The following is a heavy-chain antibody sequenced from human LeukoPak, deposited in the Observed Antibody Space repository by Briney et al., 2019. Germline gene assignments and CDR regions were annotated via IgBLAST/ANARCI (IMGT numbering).Heavy chain of an antibody. CDR3: ARLSHGSGVRYFDY. CDR1: GGSISSYY. D-gene: IGHD3-10*01. Sequence: SQTLSLTCTVSGGSISSYYWSWIRQPAGKGLEWIGRIYTSGSTNYNPSLKSRVTISVDTSKNQFSLKLSSVTAADTAVYYCARLSHGSGVRYFDYWGQGTLVTVSS. CDR2: IYTSGST. V-gene: IGHV4-4*07. J-gene: IGHJ4*02.